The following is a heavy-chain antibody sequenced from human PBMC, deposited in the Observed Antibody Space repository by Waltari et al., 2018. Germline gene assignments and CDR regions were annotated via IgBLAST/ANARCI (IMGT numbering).Heavy chain of an antibody. CDR3: ARVGYYYDSSGPYNWFDP. J-gene: IGHJ5*02. CDR2: IYYSGST. D-gene: IGHD3-22*01. CDR1: GGSISSYY. Sequence: QVQLQESGPGLVKPSETLSLTCTVSGGSISSYYWSWIRQPPGKGLEWIGYIYYSGSTNYTPSLKSRVTISVDTSKNQFSLKLSSVTAADTAVYYCARVGYYYDSSGPYNWFDPWGQGTLVTVSS. V-gene: IGHV4-59*01.